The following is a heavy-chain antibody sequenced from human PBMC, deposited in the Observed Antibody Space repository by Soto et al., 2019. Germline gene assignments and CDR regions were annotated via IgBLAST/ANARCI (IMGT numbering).Heavy chain of an antibody. D-gene: IGHD1-1*01. J-gene: IGHJ4*02. Sequence: GESLKISCKGSGYSLTSYWIGWVRQMPGKGLEWMGIIYPGDSDTRYSSSFQGQVTISADRSTSTAYLQWRSLSASDTAMYYCARHGKFSAMTNFFDSWGQGTLVTVSS. CDR1: GYSLTSYW. V-gene: IGHV5-51*01. CDR3: ARHGKFSAMTNFFDS. CDR2: IYPGDSDT.